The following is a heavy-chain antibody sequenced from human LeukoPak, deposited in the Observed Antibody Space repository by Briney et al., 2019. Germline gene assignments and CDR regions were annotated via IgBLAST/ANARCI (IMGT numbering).Heavy chain of an antibody. CDR1: GGSITTYY. J-gene: IGHJ6*03. Sequence: SETLSLTCTVSGGSITTYYWSWIRQPPGKGLEWIGYVYYTGTTNYNPSLKSRVTISVDTSKNQFSLKLSSVTAADTAVYYCARVPRGSTVGTLPYFYYYMDVWGKGTTVIVSS. CDR3: ARVPRGSTVGTLPYFYYYMDV. D-gene: IGHD1-26*01. V-gene: IGHV4-59*08. CDR2: VYYTGTT.